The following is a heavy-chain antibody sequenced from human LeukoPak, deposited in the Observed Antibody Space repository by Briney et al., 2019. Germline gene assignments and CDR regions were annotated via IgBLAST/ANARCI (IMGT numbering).Heavy chain of an antibody. Sequence: PGGSLRLSCAASGFTFSSYAMSWVRQSPGRGLEWIGNIFHSGATYYNPSLRSRVTISLDTSKNQFSLRLNSVTAADTAVYYCARVHDSGYKIYNWFDPWGQGTLVIVSS. V-gene: IGHV4-4*02. CDR2: IFHSGAT. J-gene: IGHJ5*02. CDR1: GFTFSSYA. CDR3: ARVHDSGYKIYNWFDP. D-gene: IGHD5-12*01.